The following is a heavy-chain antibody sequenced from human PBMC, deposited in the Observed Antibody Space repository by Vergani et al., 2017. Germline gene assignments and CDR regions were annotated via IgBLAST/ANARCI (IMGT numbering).Heavy chain of an antibody. Sequence: QLQLQESGPGLVKPSETLSLTCTVSGGSISSSSYYWGWIRQPPGKGLEWIGSIYYSGSTYYNPSLKSRVPISVDTSKNQFSLKLSSVTAADTAVYYCARGPAGGGKLRKFPPIPYWGQGTLVTVAS. CDR1: GGSISSSSYY. CDR2: IYYSGST. V-gene: IGHV4-39*07. CDR3: ARGPAGGGKLRKFPPIPY. J-gene: IGHJ4*02. D-gene: IGHD3-16*01.